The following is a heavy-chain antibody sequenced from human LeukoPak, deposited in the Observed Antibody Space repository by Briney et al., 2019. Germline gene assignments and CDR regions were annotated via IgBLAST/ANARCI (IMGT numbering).Heavy chain of an antibody. CDR3: AKDAWTGDLYYYYYMDV. V-gene: IGHV3-30*02. D-gene: IGHD3/OR15-3a*01. CDR2: IRYDGSNK. CDR1: GFTFSSYG. Sequence: PGGSLRLSCAASGFTFSSYGMHWVRQAPGKGLEWVAFIRYDGSNKYYADSVKGRFTISRDNSKNTLYLQMNSLRAEDTAVYYCAKDAWTGDLYYYYYMDVWGKGTTVTISS. J-gene: IGHJ6*03.